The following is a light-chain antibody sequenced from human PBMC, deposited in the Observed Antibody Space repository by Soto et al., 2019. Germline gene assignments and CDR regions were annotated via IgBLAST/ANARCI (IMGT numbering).Light chain of an antibody. J-gene: IGKJ1*01. Sequence: EIVLTQSPGTLSLSPGERATLSCRASQSVSSSYFAWYQQRPGQAPRLLIFGASSRATGIPDRFSGSRSGTDFPLTISRLEPEDFEVYCCQQYGTSHRTFGQGTKVEIK. CDR2: GAS. CDR1: QSVSSSY. V-gene: IGKV3-20*01. CDR3: QQYGTSHRT.